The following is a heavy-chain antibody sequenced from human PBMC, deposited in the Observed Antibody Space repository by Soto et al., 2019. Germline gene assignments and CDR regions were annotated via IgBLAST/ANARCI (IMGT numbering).Heavy chain of an antibody. CDR3: AKGRANTVFGVDTLFDC. Sequence: PGGSLRLSCATSGFSFSNYAMSWVRQAPGKGLEWVSLISGSASATHYADSVKGRFTISRDNSKRTVYLQLNSLRAEDTAVYYCAKGRANTVFGVDTLFDCWGRGTLVTVSS. J-gene: IGHJ4*02. V-gene: IGHV3-23*01. CDR1: GFSFSNYA. CDR2: ISGSASAT. D-gene: IGHD3-3*01.